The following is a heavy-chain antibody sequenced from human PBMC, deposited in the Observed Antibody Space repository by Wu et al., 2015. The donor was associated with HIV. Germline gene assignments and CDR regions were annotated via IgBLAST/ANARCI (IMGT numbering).Heavy chain of an antibody. D-gene: IGHD6-13*01. Sequence: QVQLVQSGAEVKKPGASVKVSCKASGYTFTGYYMHWVRQAPGQGLEWMGWINPNSGGTNYAQKFQGRVTMTRDTSISTAYMELSRLRSDDTAVYYCARVAYSSSWNEYYFDYWGQGTLVTVSS. CDR3: ARVAYSSSWNEYYFDY. CDR2: INPNSGGT. V-gene: IGHV1-2*02. CDR1: GYTFTGYY. J-gene: IGHJ4*02.